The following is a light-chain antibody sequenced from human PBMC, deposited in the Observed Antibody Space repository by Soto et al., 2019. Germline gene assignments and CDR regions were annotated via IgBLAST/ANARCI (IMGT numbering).Light chain of an antibody. Sequence: EIQMTQSPSTLSGSVGYRVTITCRASQTISSWLAWYQQKPGKAPKLLIYKASTLKSGVPSRFSGSGSGTEFTLTIISLQPDDFATYYCQHYNSYSEAFGQGTKVDIK. V-gene: IGKV1-5*03. CDR1: QTISSW. CDR2: KAS. J-gene: IGKJ1*01. CDR3: QHYNSYSEA.